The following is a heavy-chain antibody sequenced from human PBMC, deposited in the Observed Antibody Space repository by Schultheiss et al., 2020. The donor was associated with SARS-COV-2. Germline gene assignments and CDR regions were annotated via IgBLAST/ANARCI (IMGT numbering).Heavy chain of an antibody. V-gene: IGHV3-7*01. CDR2: INQDGSQR. Sequence: GESLKISCAASGFTVSSNYMSWVRQAPGKGLEWVAKINQDGSQRYYVDSVKGRFTISRDNAKNTLHLQVTSLRAEDTAVYYCATKTRIAAAGTGRIYWYFDLWGRGTLVTVSS. CDR3: ATKTRIAAAGTGRIYWYFDL. CDR1: GFTVSSNY. J-gene: IGHJ2*01. D-gene: IGHD6-13*01.